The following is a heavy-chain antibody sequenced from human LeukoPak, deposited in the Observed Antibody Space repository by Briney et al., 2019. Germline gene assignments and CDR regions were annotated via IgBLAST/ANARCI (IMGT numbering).Heavy chain of an antibody. CDR2: ISSSSSYI. CDR1: GFTFSSYS. V-gene: IGHV3-21*01. D-gene: IGHD6-13*01. Sequence: GGSLRLSCAASGFTFSSYSMNWVRQAPGKGLEWVSSISSSSSYIYYADSVKGRFTISRDNAKNSLYLQMNSLRAEDTAVYYCAKDHGSSWDNHAFDIWGQGTMVTVSS. J-gene: IGHJ3*02. CDR3: AKDHGSSWDNHAFDI.